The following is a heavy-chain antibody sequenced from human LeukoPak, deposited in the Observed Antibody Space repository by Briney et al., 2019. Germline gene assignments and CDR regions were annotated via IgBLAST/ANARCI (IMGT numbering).Heavy chain of an antibody. D-gene: IGHD3-22*01. J-gene: IGHJ3*02. CDR2: IYSGGST. CDR1: GFTVSSNY. V-gene: IGHV3-53*01. CDR3: ARAIPYYYDSSGLPRGAFDI. Sequence: PGGSLRLSCAASGFTVSSNYMSWVRQAPGKGLEWVSVIYSGGSTYYADSVKGRFTISRANSKNTLYLQMNSLRAEDTAVYYCARAIPYYYDSSGLPRGAFDIWGQGTMVTVSS.